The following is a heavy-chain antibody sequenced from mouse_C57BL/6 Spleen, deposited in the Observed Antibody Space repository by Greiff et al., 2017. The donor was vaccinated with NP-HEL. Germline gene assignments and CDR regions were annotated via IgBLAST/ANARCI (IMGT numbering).Heavy chain of an antibody. J-gene: IGHJ3*01. V-gene: IGHV1-55*01. Sequence: QVHVKQSGAELVKPGASVKMSCKASGYTFTSYWITWVKQRPGQGLEWIGDIYPGSGSTNYNEKFKSKATLTVDTSSSTAYMQLSSLTSEDSAVYYCAGYYDYDGAWFAYWGQGTLVTVSA. CDR1: GYTFTSYW. CDR2: IYPGSGST. CDR3: AGYYDYDGAWFAY. D-gene: IGHD2-4*01.